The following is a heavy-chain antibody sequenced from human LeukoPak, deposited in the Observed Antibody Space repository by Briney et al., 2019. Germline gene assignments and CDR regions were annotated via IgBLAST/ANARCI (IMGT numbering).Heavy chain of an antibody. D-gene: IGHD2-15*01. J-gene: IGHJ4*02. Sequence: SETLSLTCTVSGGSISSSSYYWGWIRQPPGKGLEWIGSIYYSGSTYYNPSLKSRVTISVDTSKNQFSLKLSSVTAADTAVYYCARRVCSGGSCPLDYWGQGTLVTVSS. CDR1: GGSISSSSYY. V-gene: IGHV4-39*07. CDR3: ARRVCSGGSCPLDY. CDR2: IYYSGST.